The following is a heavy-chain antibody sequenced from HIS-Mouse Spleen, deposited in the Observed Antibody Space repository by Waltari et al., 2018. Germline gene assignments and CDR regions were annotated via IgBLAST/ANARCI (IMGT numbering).Heavy chain of an antibody. D-gene: IGHD7-27*01. CDR3: ARVRTGDPSYWYFDL. CDR1: GGSFSGYY. Sequence: QVQLQQWGAGLLKPSETLSLTCAVYGGSFSGYYWSWIRQPPGKGLEWIGEINQSGSTNYTPSLKSRVTISVDTSKNQFSLKLSSVTAADTAVYYCARVRTGDPSYWYFDLWGRGTLVTVSS. J-gene: IGHJ2*01. CDR2: INQSGST. V-gene: IGHV4-34*01.